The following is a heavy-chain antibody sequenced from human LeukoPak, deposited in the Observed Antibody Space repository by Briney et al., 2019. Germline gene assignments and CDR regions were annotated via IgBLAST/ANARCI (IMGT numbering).Heavy chain of an antibody. Sequence: SETLSLTCTVSRGSISGSIRSYYWSWLRQPPGKGLEWFGYISSRGSVNDNPPLRSRVTISVDTSKNQFFLNLSSVSAAGTAVYYCARIPLGYSGAYYFVYWGQGSLVTV. D-gene: IGHD5-12*01. CDR1: RGSISGSIRSYY. CDR3: ARIPLGYSGAYYFVY. V-gene: IGHV4-4*09. CDR2: ISSRGSV. J-gene: IGHJ4*02.